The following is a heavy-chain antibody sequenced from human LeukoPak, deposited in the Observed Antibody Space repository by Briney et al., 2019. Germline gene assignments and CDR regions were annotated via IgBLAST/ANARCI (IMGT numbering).Heavy chain of an antibody. D-gene: IGHD3-22*01. CDR1: GGSISSYF. V-gene: IGHV4-4*07. CDR2: IYTSGST. Sequence: PSETLSLTCTVSGGSISSYFWTWIRQPAGKGLEWIGRIYTSGSTNYNPSLKSRVTMSVDTSKNQFSLKLSSVTAADTAVYYCARAGDSSGYEYYFDYWGQGTLVTASS. J-gene: IGHJ4*02. CDR3: ARAGDSSGYEYYFDY.